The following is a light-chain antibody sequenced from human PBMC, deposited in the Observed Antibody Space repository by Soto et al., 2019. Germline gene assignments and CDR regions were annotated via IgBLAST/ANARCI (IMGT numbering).Light chain of an antibody. Sequence: ENVLTQSPGTLSLSPGERATLSCRASQRVSSSYLAWYQQKPGQAPRLLIYGASNMATGIPDRFSGSGSGTEFTLTIIRLEPEDFAVYYCHQYGSSQWTFGQGTKVEIK. J-gene: IGKJ1*01. CDR2: GAS. V-gene: IGKV3-20*01. CDR1: QRVSSSY. CDR3: HQYGSSQWT.